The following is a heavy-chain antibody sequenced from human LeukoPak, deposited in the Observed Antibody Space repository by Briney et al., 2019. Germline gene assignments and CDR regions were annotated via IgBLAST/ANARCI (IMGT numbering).Heavy chain of an antibody. J-gene: IGHJ6*02. D-gene: IGHD3-10*01. CDR1: GFTFSNYY. CDR2: IRQDGSDK. V-gene: IGHV3-7*01. CDR3: ASTGGYGSGTYDYYYFGMDV. Sequence: GGSLRLSCAASGFTFSNYYMSWVRQAPGKGLEWVANIRQDGSDKYYVDSVKGRFTISRDNARNSLSLQMNSLRVEDTAVYYCASTGGYGSGTYDYYYFGMDVWGQGTTVTVSS.